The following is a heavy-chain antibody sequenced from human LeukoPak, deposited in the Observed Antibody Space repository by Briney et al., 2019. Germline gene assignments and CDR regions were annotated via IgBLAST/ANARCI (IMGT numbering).Heavy chain of an antibody. Sequence: GGSLRLSCAASWFTFSNYAMRWVRQAPGKGLEWVSGISGSGDSTYYADSVKGRFTISRDNSKNTLYLQMNSLRAEDTAVYYCAELGITMIGGVWGKGTTVTISS. V-gene: IGHV3-23*01. CDR2: ISGSGDST. CDR1: WFTFSNYA. D-gene: IGHD3-10*02. J-gene: IGHJ6*04. CDR3: AELGITMIGGV.